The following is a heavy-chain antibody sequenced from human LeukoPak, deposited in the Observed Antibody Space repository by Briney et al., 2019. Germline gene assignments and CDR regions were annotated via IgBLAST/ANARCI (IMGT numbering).Heavy chain of an antibody. CDR3: ARDKYYYDSSGLWGY. CDR1: GCTFSDYY. J-gene: IGHJ4*02. D-gene: IGHD3-22*01. CDR2: ISSSGSTI. V-gene: IGHV3-11*04. Sequence: GGSLRLSCAAAGCTFSDYYMSWIRQAPGKVLELVSYISSSGSTIYYAGSVKGRFTISRENAKNSLYLQMNSLRAEDTAVYYCARDKYYYDSSGLWGYWGQGTLVTVSS.